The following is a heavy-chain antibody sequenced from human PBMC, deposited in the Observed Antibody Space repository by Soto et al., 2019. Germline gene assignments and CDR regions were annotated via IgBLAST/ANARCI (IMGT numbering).Heavy chain of an antibody. D-gene: IGHD3-3*01. Sequence: GGSLRLSCAASGFTFSSYAMSWVRQAPGKGLEWVSAISGSGGSTYYADSVKGRFTISRDNSKNTLYLQMNSLRAEDTAVYYCAKDKPHYYFWDNWFDPWGQGTLVTVSS. CDR3: AKDKPHYYFWDNWFDP. CDR2: ISGSGGST. V-gene: IGHV3-23*01. CDR1: GFTFSSYA. J-gene: IGHJ5*02.